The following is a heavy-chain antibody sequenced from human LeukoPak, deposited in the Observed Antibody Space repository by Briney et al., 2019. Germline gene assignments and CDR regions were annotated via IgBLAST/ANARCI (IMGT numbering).Heavy chain of an antibody. J-gene: IGHJ4*02. CDR1: GFTFSSYA. V-gene: IGHV3-30-3*01. Sequence: VGSLRVSCAASGFTFSSYAMHWVRQAPGKGLGWVAVISYDGSNKYYADSVKGRFTISRDNSKNTLYLQMNSLRAEDTAVYYCARALIAAAGTLDYWGQGTVDTVSS. CDR2: ISYDGSNK. CDR3: ARALIAAAGTLDY. D-gene: IGHD6-13*01.